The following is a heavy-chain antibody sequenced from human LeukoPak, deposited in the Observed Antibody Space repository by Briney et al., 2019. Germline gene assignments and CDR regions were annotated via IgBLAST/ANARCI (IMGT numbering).Heavy chain of an antibody. J-gene: IGHJ5*02. CDR2: IKQDGREK. V-gene: IGHV3-7*04. CDR1: GFTFGSYW. Sequence: GGSLRLSCAASGFTFGSYWMSWVRQAPGKGLEWVANIKQDGREKNYVDSVKGRFTISRDNAKNSLYLQMNSLRAEDTAVYYCAKGFGELSWGQGALSPSPQ. CDR3: AKGFGELS. D-gene: IGHD3-10*01.